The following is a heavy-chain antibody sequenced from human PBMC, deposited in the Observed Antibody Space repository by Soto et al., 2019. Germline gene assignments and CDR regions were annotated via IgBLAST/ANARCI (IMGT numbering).Heavy chain of an antibody. CDR3: ARNYIIYYDGSRAHYS. V-gene: IGHV3-48*03. Sequence: PGWSLRLSCVASGFTFSSFEMNWVRQAPGKGLEWISYISSGGKTTYYADSVKGRFTISRDNAKNSLYLQMSSLRAEDAAVYYCARNYIIYYDGSRAHYSWGRGSLVTVSS. D-gene: IGHD3-22*01. CDR2: ISSGGKTT. CDR1: GFTFSSFE. J-gene: IGHJ5*02.